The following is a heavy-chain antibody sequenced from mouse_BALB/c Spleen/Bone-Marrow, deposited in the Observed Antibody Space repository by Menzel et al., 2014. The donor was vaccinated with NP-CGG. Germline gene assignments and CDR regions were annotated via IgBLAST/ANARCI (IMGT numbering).Heavy chain of an antibody. CDR3: ARQGYYGKGDY. V-gene: IGHV4-1*02. J-gene: IGHJ2*01. CDR1: GFDFSRYW. D-gene: IGHD2-1*01. CDR2: INPGSSTI. Sequence: VESGGSLKLSCAASGFDFSRYWMSWVRQAPGKGLEWIGEINPGSSTINYTPSLKDKFIISRDNAKNTLYLQMGKVRSEDTALYYCARQGYYGKGDYWGQGTTLTVSS.